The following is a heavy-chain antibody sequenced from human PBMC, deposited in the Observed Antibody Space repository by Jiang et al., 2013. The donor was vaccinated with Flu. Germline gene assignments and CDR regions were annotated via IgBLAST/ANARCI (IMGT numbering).Heavy chain of an antibody. J-gene: IGHJ1*01. CDR1: GGSISSGGFS. D-gene: IGHD2-2*01. Sequence: GSGLVKPSQTLSLTCGVSGGSISSGGFSWNWIRQPPGKGLEWIGYIYQSGSTYYNPSLKSRVTIAVNRSKNQFSLKLRSVTAADTAVYYCARGGVDIVEVPDVISLGSEYFHQWGQGTLVTVSS. CDR2: IYQSGST. V-gene: IGHV4-30-2*01. CDR3: ARGGVDIVEVPDVISLGSEYFHQ.